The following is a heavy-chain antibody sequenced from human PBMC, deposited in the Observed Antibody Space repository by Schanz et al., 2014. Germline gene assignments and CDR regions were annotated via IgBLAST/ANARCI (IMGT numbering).Heavy chain of an antibody. V-gene: IGHV1-69*02. CDR3: ARGTMPGAFDI. CDR2: IIPILGIA. D-gene: IGHD1-26*01. CDR1: GGTFSSYT. J-gene: IGHJ3*02. Sequence: QVQLVQSGAEVKKPGSSVKVSCKLSGGTFSSYTISWMRQAPGQGLEWMGRIIPILGIATYAQKFQGRLTITADKSTSTAYMELSSLRYEDTALYYCARGTMPGAFDIWGQGTMVTVSS.